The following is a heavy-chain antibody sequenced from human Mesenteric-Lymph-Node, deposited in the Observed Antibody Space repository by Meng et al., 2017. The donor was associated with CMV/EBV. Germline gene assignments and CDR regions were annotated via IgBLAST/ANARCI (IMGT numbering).Heavy chain of an antibody. CDR2: IFPRDADT. CDR3: ASGYTYTYSMDY. V-gene: IGHV5-51*01. Sequence: GESLKISCQGSGYSFTTYWIAWVRQMPGKGLEWMGIIFPRDADTRYSPSFQGQVTISADKSLNTAYLQWGSLKASDTAMYYCASGYTYTYSMDYWGQGTLVTVSS. J-gene: IGHJ4*02. CDR1: GYSFTTYW. D-gene: IGHD5-18*01.